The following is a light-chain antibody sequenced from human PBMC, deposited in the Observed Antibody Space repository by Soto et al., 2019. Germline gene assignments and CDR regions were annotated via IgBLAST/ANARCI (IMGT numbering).Light chain of an antibody. CDR3: QQYETSPPSYT. CDR1: QSLTSSY. J-gene: IGKJ2*01. CDR2: GAS. Sequence: EIVLTQSPGTLSLSPGELAILSCRASQSLTSSYLAWYRQRPGQAPRLLIFGASSRATGIPDRFSGSGSGTDFTLTISRLEPEDFAVYYCQQYETSPPSYTFGQGTKLEIK. V-gene: IGKV3-20*01.